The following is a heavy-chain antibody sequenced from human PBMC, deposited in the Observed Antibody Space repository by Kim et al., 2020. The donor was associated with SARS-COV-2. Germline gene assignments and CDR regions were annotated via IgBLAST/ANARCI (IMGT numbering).Heavy chain of an antibody. CDR3: ARGTRQWLVRGSYDYYMDV. V-gene: IGHV4-34*01. D-gene: IGHD6-19*01. Sequence: SETLSLTCAVYGGSFSGYYWSWIRQPPGKGLEWIGEINHSGRTNYNPSLKSRVTISVDTSKNQFSLKLSSVTAEDTDVYYCARGTRQWLVRGSYDYYMDVSCKGTTFTVSS. CDR2: INHSGRT. CDR1: GGSFSGYY. J-gene: IGHJ6*03.